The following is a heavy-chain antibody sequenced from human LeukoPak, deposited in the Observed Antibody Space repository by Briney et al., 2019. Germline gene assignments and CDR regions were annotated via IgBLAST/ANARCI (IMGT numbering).Heavy chain of an antibody. Sequence: GGSLRLSCAASGFTFSSYTMNWVRQAPGKGLEWVSSISTTSTYIYYADSMKGRFTISRDNAKNSLYLLMNSLRAEDTAVYYCARGYSSSCDYWGRGTLVTVSS. CDR1: GFTFSSYT. CDR2: ISTTSTYI. V-gene: IGHV3-21*06. D-gene: IGHD6-13*01. J-gene: IGHJ4*02. CDR3: ARGYSSSCDY.